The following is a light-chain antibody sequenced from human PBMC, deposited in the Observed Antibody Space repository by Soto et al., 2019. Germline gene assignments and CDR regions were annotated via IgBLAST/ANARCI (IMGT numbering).Light chain of an antibody. CDR2: GAS. J-gene: IGKJ1*01. Sequence: EIVLTQSPGTLSLSPGERATLSCRASRSVNNNYLAWYQQKLGQAPRLLIFGASSRATGIQDRFSSSGSGTEFILTLRKLEPDYVAIYHCHQHGGSLETLGQGTKVEIK. V-gene: IGKV3-20*01. CDR3: HQHGGSLET. CDR1: RSVNNNY.